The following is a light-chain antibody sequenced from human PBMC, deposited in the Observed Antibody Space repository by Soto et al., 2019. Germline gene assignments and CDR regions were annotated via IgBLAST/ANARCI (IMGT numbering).Light chain of an antibody. CDR3: QKYNSAPPT. Sequence: DIQMTQSPSSLSASVGDRVTITCRASQGISNYLAWYQQKPGKVPKLLIYAASTLQSVVPSRFSGSAFGPDFTFTISSLQPEDVATYYCQKYNSAPPTFGQGTKVDIK. V-gene: IGKV1-27*01. CDR2: AAS. CDR1: QGISNY. J-gene: IGKJ1*01.